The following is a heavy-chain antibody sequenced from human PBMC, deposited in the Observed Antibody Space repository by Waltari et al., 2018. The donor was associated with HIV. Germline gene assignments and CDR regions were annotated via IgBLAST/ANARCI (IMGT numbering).Heavy chain of an antibody. D-gene: IGHD2-21*02. V-gene: IGHV4-34*02. J-gene: IGHJ2*01. CDR1: GGSFTGHY. CDR2: MNDGGKS. Sequence: QVDLQQWATGLLKPSETLSRTCPVYGGSFTGHYWSWLRETPGEGLQWIGEMNDGGKSNYNPTLKSRAVMTIDPSKKQFSLKLKSVTAADTGVYYCARGPRPSTVTAPGWYFDLWGRGTLVTVSS. CDR3: ARGPRPSTVTAPGWYFDL.